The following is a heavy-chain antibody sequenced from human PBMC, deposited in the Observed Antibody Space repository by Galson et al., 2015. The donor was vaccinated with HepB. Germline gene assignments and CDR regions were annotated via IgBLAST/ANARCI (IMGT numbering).Heavy chain of an antibody. J-gene: IGHJ4*02. CDR3: AKSPPHLVSSWYYFDY. V-gene: IGHV3-23*01. Sequence: SLRLSCAESAFTFSNYAMTWLRQAPGKGLEWVSTISGGGTNTYYADSVMGRFSISRDNSKNTLYLQINGLRAEDTAVYYCAKSPPHLVSSWYYFDYWGQGTLVTVSS. D-gene: IGHD6-13*01. CDR1: AFTFSNYA. CDR2: ISGGGTNT.